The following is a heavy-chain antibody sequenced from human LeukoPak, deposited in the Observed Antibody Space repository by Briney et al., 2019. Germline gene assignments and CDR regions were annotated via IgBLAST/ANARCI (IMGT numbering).Heavy chain of an antibody. Sequence: TGGSLRLSCGVSGFSFDMYYMSWVRQAPGKGLEWVSAISGGGGDTYYADSAKGRLTISRDNSKNTLYLQMNSLRAEDTAVYYCAKDGDYDILTGWSYTLYYLDYWGQGTLVTVSS. D-gene: IGHD3-9*01. J-gene: IGHJ4*02. CDR3: AKDGDYDILTGWSYTLYYLDY. CDR2: ISGGGGDT. V-gene: IGHV3-23*01. CDR1: GFSFDMYY.